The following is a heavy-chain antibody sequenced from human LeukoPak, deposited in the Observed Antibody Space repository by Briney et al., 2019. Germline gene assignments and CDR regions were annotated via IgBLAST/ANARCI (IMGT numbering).Heavy chain of an antibody. CDR3: ARDTVVHYYYGMDV. Sequence: GGSLRLSCAASGFTSSSYEFNWVRQAPGKGLEWLSYISSSGSTIYYADSLKGRFTISRDNAKSSLYLQMNSLRAEDTAVYYCARDTVVHYYYGMDVWGQGTTVTVSS. CDR1: GFTSSSYE. CDR2: ISSSGSTI. D-gene: IGHD4-11*01. V-gene: IGHV3-48*03. J-gene: IGHJ6*02.